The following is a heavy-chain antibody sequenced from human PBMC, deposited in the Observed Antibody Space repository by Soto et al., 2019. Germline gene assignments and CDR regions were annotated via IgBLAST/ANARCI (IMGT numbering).Heavy chain of an antibody. CDR2: INAGNGYT. CDR1: GYTFTNYA. V-gene: IGHV1-3*01. CDR3: ARDLRGCSGGTCYSVFDY. J-gene: IGHJ4*02. Sequence: ASVKVSCKASGYTFTNYAIHWVRQAPGQRLEWMGWINAGNGYTEYSQKFQGRVTLTRDTSASTAYMELSSLRSEDTAVYYCARDLRGCSGGTCYSVFDYWGQ. D-gene: IGHD2-15*01.